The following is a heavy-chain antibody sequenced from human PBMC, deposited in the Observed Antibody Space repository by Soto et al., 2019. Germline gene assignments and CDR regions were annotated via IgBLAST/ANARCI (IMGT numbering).Heavy chain of an antibody. CDR1: GFTFSLCA. CDR3: AREGYPFDY. J-gene: IGHJ4*02. V-gene: IGHV3-21*01. D-gene: IGHD5-12*01. Sequence: GGSLRLSCAASGFTFSLCAMSWVRQAPGKGLEWVSSMRSSGGDTYYADSVRGRFTISRDNAKNSLYLQMNSLRDEDTAVYYCAREGYPFDYWGQGTLVTVSS. CDR2: MRSSGGDT.